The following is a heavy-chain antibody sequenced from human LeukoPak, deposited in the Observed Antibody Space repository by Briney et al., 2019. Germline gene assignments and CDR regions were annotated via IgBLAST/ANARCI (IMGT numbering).Heavy chain of an antibody. V-gene: IGHV1-69*01. CDR3: ARATGNSDHSTQEPIDLYFDL. J-gene: IGHJ2*01. CDR1: GGTFSSYA. Sequence: SVKVSCKASGGTFSSYAVSWVRQAPGQGLEWMGGIIPIFGAANYAQKFQGRVTITADESTSTAYMELRSLRSEDTAVYYCARATGNSDHSTQEPIDLYFDLWRRCTLVTVSS. D-gene: IGHD4-23*01. CDR2: IIPIFGAA.